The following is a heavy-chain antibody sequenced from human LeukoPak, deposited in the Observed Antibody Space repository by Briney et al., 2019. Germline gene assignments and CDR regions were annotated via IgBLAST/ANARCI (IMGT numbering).Heavy chain of an antibody. Sequence: SETLSLTCTVSGGSITSYCWNWIRQSPGKGLEWIGYISYSRSTNYNPSLKSRMTISMDTPKNQCSLKLSSMTAADTVIYYWGRGERGGSEYCGEGTLVTVSS. CDR2: ISYSRST. D-gene: IGHD3-10*01. V-gene: IGHV4-59*01. CDR3: GRGERGGSEY. CDR1: GGSITSYC. J-gene: IGHJ4*02.